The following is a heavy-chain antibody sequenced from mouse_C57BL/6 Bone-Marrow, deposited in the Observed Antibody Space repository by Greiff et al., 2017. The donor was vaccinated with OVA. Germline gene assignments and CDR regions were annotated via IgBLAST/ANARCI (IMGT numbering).Heavy chain of an antibody. CDR2: ISSGGDYI. CDR3: TRDGYHAMDY. CDR1: GFTFSSYA. D-gene: IGHD2-3*01. J-gene: IGHJ4*01. V-gene: IGHV5-9-1*02. Sequence: DVMLVESGEGLVKPGGSLKLSCAASGFTFSSYAMSWVRQTPEKRLEWAAYISSGGDYIYYADTVKGRFTISRDNARNTLYLQMSSLKSEDTAMYYCTRDGYHAMDYWGQGTSVTVSS.